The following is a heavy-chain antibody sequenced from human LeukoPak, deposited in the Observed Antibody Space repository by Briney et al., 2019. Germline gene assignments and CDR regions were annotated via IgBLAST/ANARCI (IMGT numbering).Heavy chain of an antibody. Sequence: SETLSLTCTVSGGSISSYYWSWIRQPPGKRLEWIGYIYHSGSTNYNPSLKSRLTISVDTSKNQFSLMLSSVTAADTAVYYCAREGYSGSDSNLWGQGTLVTVSS. CDR2: IYHSGST. J-gene: IGHJ4*02. CDR3: AREGYSGSDSNL. V-gene: IGHV4-59*01. D-gene: IGHD5-12*01. CDR1: GGSISSYY.